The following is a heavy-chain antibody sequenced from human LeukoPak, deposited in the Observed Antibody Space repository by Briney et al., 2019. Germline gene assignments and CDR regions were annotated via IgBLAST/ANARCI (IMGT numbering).Heavy chain of an antibody. CDR1: GFTFSSYE. V-gene: IGHV3-48*03. CDR3: ARDGKQWLSEIDAFDI. D-gene: IGHD6-19*01. J-gene: IGHJ3*02. CDR2: ISSSGSTI. Sequence: GRSLTLSCAPSGFTFSSYEMNWVRQAPGNGLEWVSYISSSGSTIYYADSVKGRFTISRDNAKNSLYLQMNSLRAEDTAVYYCARDGKQWLSEIDAFDIWGQGTMVTVSS.